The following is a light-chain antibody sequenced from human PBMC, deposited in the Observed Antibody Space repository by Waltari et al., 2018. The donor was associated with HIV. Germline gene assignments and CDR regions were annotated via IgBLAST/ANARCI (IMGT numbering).Light chain of an antibody. CDR2: GAS. CDR3: QRYNNWPPAWT. J-gene: IGKJ1*01. Sequence: EIVMTQSPATLSVSAGERVNLSCRASQSVNSNLAWYQQKPGQAPRLLIYGASTRAASIPARFSGSGSGTEFTLTISSLQSEDFAVYYCQRYNNWPPAWTFGQGTKVEIK. CDR1: QSVNSN. V-gene: IGKV3-15*01.